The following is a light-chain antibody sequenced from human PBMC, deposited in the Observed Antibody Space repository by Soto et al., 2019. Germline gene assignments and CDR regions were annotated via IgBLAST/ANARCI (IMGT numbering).Light chain of an antibody. CDR3: VLYMGSGISV. J-gene: IGLJ2*01. CDR1: SGSVSTNYY. CDR2: STN. Sequence: QTVVTQEPSFSVSPGGTVTLTCGLGSGSVSTNYYPSWYQQTPGQAPRTLIYSTNTRSSGVPDRFSGSILGNKAALTITGAQADDESDYYCVLYMGSGISVFGGGTKVTVL. V-gene: IGLV8-61*01.